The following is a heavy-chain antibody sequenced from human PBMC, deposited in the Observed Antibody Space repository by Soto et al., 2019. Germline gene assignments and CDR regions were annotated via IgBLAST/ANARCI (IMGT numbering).Heavy chain of an antibody. V-gene: IGHV4-34*01. J-gene: IGHJ6*02. D-gene: IGHD3-16*02. CDR3: ARGRDYVWGSYRTLYYYGMDV. CDR2: INHSGST. CDR1: CGSFSGYY. Sequence: PSETLSLTCAVYCGSFSGYYWSWIRQPPGKGLEWIGEINHSGSTNYNPSLKSRVTISVDTSKNQFSLKLSSVTAADTAVYYCARGRDYVWGSYRTLYYYGMDVWGQGTTVTVSS.